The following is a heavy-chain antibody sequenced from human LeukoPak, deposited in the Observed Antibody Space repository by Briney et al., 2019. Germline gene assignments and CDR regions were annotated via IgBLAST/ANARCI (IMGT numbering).Heavy chain of an antibody. CDR2: ISSSGSTI. J-gene: IGHJ6*03. Sequence: GGSLRLSCAASGFIFSDYYMSWIRQAPGKGLEWVSYISSSGSTIYYADSVKGRFTISRDNAKNSLYLQMNSLRAEDTAVYYCARDRGYYYYYYMDVWGKGTTVTVSS. V-gene: IGHV3-11*01. CDR3: ARDRGYYYYYYMDV. CDR1: GFIFSDYY.